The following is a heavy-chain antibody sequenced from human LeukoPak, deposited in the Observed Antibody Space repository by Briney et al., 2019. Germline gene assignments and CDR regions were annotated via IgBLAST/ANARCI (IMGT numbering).Heavy chain of an antibody. CDR2: IYYSGST. CDR1: GGSTSSYY. CDR3: ASNGYNRYSAFDY. J-gene: IGHJ4*02. V-gene: IGHV4-59*01. Sequence: SETLSLTCTVSGGSTSSYYWSWIRQPPGKGLEWIGYIYYSGSTNYNPSLKSRVTISVDMSKNQFSLKLSSVTAADTAVYYCASNGYNRYSAFDYWGQGTLVTVSS. D-gene: IGHD5-24*01.